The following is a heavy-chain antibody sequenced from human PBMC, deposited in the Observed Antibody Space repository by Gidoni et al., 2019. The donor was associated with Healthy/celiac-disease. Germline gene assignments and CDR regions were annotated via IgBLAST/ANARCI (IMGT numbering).Heavy chain of an antibody. J-gene: IGHJ4*02. Sequence: QVQLVESGGGLVKPGGSLRLSCAASGFTFSDYYMSWIRQAPGKGLEWVSYISVSSSTIYYADSEKGRFTISRDNSKNSLYLQMNSLRAEDTAVYYCARDPGYGNFPYYFDYWGQGTLVTVSS. CDR2: ISVSSSTI. CDR3: ARDPGYGNFPYYFDY. D-gene: IGHD4-17*01. CDR1: GFTFSDYY. V-gene: IGHV3-11*01.